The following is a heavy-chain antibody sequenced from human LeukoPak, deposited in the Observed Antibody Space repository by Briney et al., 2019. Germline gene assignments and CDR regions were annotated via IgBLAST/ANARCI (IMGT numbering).Heavy chain of an antibody. D-gene: IGHD3-22*01. J-gene: IGHJ4*02. CDR3: ARAGYYYDSSGNFDS. CDR2: IHDSGST. Sequence: PSETLSLTCIVSGGSISSGSISCCYWSWIRQPLGKGLEWIGYIHDSGSTNYSPSLKGRVNISFDTSKTQVSLKLSSVTAADSAVYFCARAGYYYDSSGNFDSWGQGTLVTVSS. CDR1: GGSISSGSISCCY. V-gene: IGHV4-61*01.